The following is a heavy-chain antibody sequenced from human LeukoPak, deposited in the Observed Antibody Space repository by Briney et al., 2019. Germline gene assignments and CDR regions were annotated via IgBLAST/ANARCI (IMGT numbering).Heavy chain of an antibody. V-gene: IGHV3-33*06. Sequence: PGGSLRLSCAASGFTFSSYGMHWVRQAPGKGLEWVAVIWYDGSNKYYADSVKGRFTISRGNSKNTLYLQMNSLRAEDAAVYYCAKDPTSTPYSSSWFDYWGQGTLVTVSS. CDR1: GFTFSSYG. CDR3: AKDPTSTPYSSSWFDY. CDR2: IWYDGSNK. J-gene: IGHJ4*02. D-gene: IGHD6-13*01.